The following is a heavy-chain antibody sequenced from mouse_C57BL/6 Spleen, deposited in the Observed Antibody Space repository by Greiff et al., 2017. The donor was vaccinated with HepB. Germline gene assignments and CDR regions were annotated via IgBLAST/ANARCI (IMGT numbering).Heavy chain of an antibody. CDR3: ASLANWGYFDV. V-gene: IGHV5-6*01. J-gene: IGHJ1*03. Sequence: EVQRVESGGDLVKPGGSLKLSCAASGFTFSSYGMSWVRQTPDKRLEWVATISSGGSYTYYPDSVKGRFTISRDNAKNTLYLQMSSLKSEDTAMYYCASLANWGYFDVWGTGTTVTVSS. CDR1: GFTFSSYG. CDR2: ISSGGSYT. D-gene: IGHD4-1*01.